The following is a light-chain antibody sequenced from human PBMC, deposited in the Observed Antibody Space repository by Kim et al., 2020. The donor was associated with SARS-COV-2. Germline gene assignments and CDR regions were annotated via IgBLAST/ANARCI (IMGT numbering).Light chain of an antibody. CDR1: SSNIGRNT. Sequence: QRVTISCSGSSSNIGRNTVNWYQQLPRTAPKLLIYHNTHRPSGVPDRFSGSKSGTSASLTISGVQSEDEADYYCAAWDDSLNGFHVFGTGTKVTVL. J-gene: IGLJ1*01. CDR3: AAWDDSLNGFHV. V-gene: IGLV1-44*01. CDR2: HNT.